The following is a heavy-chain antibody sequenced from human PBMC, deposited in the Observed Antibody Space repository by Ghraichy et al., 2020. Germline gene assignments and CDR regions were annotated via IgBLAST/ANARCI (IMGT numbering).Heavy chain of an antibody. CDR2: ISGSGAGT. J-gene: IGHJ6*02. D-gene: IGHD1-26*01. Sequence: GESLRLSCAASGFTFSSYAMSWVRQAPGKGLKWVSAISGSGAGTYYADSVKGRFTISRDNSKNTLYLQMNSLRAEDTAVYYCAKELWYGSYYYYYGMDVWGQGTTVTVSS. V-gene: IGHV3-23*01. CDR1: GFTFSSYA. CDR3: AKELWYGSYYYYYGMDV.